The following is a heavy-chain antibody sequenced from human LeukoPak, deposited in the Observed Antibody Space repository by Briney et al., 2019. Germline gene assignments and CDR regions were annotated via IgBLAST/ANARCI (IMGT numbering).Heavy chain of an antibody. Sequence: GGSLRLSCTASGFTFGDYAMSWVRQAPGKGLEWVGFIRSKAYGGTTEYAASVKGRFTISRDDSKSIAYLQMNSLKTEDTAVYYCTREIDYYGSGSYGYWGQGTLVTASS. D-gene: IGHD3-10*01. CDR1: GFTFGDYA. J-gene: IGHJ4*02. CDR2: IRSKAYGGTT. V-gene: IGHV3-49*04. CDR3: TREIDYYGSGSYGY.